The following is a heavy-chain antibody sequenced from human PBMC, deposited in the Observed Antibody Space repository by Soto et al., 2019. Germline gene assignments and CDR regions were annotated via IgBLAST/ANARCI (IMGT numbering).Heavy chain of an antibody. CDR2: IIPIFGTA. V-gene: IGHV1-69*01. Sequence: QVQLVQSGAEVKKTGSSVKVSCKASGGTFSSYAISWVRQAPGQGLEWMGGIIPIFGTANYAQKFQGRVTITADESTTTAYMELSSLRSEDTAVYYCARSFPYSSGWRYYFDYWGQGTLVTVSS. CDR1: GGTFSSYA. J-gene: IGHJ4*02. CDR3: ARSFPYSSGWRYYFDY. D-gene: IGHD6-19*01.